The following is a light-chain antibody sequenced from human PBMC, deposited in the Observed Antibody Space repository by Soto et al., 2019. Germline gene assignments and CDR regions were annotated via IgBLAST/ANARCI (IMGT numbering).Light chain of an antibody. CDR3: QLNSHSPPAT. Sequence: EIVLTQSPATLSLSPGERATLSCRASQSVSSYLAWYQQKPGQAPRLLIYDASNRATGVPARFSGSGSGTDFTLTISSLEPEDFGVYYYQLNSHSPPATFGGGTKVEIK. J-gene: IGKJ4*01. V-gene: IGKV3-11*01. CDR1: QSVSSY. CDR2: DAS.